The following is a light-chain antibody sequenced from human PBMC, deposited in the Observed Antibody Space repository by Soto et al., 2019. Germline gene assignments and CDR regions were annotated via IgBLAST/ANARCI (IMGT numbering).Light chain of an antibody. CDR1: QSVSSSS. V-gene: IGKV3-20*01. Sequence: IVLTQSPGTLYLSPGERATLSCRASQSVSSSSLAWYQQKPGQAPRLLIYGASSRATGIPDSFSGSGSGTDFTLIISRLEPEDFAVFFCQQYGSSLPITFGQGTRLEIK. J-gene: IGKJ5*01. CDR3: QQYGSSLPIT. CDR2: GAS.